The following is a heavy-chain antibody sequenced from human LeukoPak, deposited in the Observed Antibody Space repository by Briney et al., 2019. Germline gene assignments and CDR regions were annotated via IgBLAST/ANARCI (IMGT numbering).Heavy chain of an antibody. CDR1: GGSISSYY. CDR2: IYYSGST. D-gene: IGHD6-19*01. J-gene: IGHJ4*02. Sequence: SETLSLTCTVSGGSISSYYWSGIRQPPGKGLEWIGYIYYSGSTNYNPSLKSRVTISVDTSKNQFSLKLRCVTAADTAVYYCATGGRSSGWYLGISENYYFDYWGQGTLVTVSS. V-gene: IGHV4-59*01. CDR3: ATGGRSSGWYLGISENYYFDY.